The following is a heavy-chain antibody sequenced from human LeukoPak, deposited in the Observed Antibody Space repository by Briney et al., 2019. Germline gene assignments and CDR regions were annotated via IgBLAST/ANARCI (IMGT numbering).Heavy chain of an antibody. CDR1: GYTLTELS. J-gene: IGHJ3*02. Sequence: ASVKVSCKVSGYTLTELSMHWVRQAPGKGLEWMGGFDPEDGETIYAQKFQGRVTMTEDTSTDTTYMELSSLRSEDTAVYYCATVFPPSYGDYETDDAFDIWGQGTMVTVSS. CDR3: ATVFPPSYGDYETDDAFDI. D-gene: IGHD4-17*01. V-gene: IGHV1-24*01. CDR2: FDPEDGET.